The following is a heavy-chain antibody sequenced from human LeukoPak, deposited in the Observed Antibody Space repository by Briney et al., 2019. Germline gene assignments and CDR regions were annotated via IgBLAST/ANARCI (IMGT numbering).Heavy chain of an antibody. Sequence: PGGSLRLSCAASGFTFISYWMSWVRQAPGKGLEWVANIKQDGSEKYYVDSVKGRFTISRDNAKNSLYLQMNSLRAEDTAVYYCAREWELQNWGQGTLVTVSS. V-gene: IGHV3-7*01. CDR3: AREWELQN. J-gene: IGHJ4*02. CDR2: IKQDGSEK. CDR1: GFTFISYW. D-gene: IGHD1-26*01.